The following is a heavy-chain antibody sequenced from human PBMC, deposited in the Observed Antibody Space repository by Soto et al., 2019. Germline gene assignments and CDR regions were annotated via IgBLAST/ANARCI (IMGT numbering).Heavy chain of an antibody. CDR2: IYPGDSDT. V-gene: IGHV5-51*01. J-gene: IGHJ5*02. CDR3: GGGDIVVTTRSKINWFDP. Sequence: GESLKISCKGSGYSFTTYWIGWVRQMPGKGLEWMGIIYPGDSDTRYSPSFQGQVTISADKSISTAYMELSSLRSEDTAVYYWGGGDIVVTTRSKINWFDPWGQGTLVTVSS. D-gene: IGHD5-12*01. CDR1: GYSFTTYW.